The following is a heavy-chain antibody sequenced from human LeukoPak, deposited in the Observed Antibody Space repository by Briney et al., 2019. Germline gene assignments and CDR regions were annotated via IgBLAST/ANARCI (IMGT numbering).Heavy chain of an antibody. J-gene: IGHJ4*02. V-gene: IGHV1-18*01. CDR2: ISAYNGNT. Sequence: GASVKVSCKASGGTFSSYGISWVRQAPGQGLEWMGWISAYNGNTNYAQKLQGRVTMTTDTSTSTAYMELRSLGSDDTAVYYCARAVYYDFLFDYWGQGTLVTVSS. CDR3: ARAVYYDFLFDY. D-gene: IGHD3-3*01. CDR1: GGTFSSYG.